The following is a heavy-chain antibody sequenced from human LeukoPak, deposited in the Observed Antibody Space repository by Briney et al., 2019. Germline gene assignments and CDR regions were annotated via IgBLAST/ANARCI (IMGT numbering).Heavy chain of an antibody. CDR3: ARVSSSLYDAFDI. CDR2: ISSSSSYI. CDR1: GFTFSSYS. J-gene: IGHJ3*02. D-gene: IGHD6-6*01. V-gene: IGHV3-21*01. Sequence: GGSLRLSCAASGFTFSSYSMNWVRQAPGKGLEWVSSISSSSSYIYYADSVKGRFTISRHNAKNSLYLQMNSLRAEDTAVYYCARVSSSLYDAFDIWGQGTMVTVSS.